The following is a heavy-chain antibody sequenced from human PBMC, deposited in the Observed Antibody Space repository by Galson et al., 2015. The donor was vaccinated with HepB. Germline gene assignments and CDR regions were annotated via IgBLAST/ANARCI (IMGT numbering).Heavy chain of an antibody. J-gene: IGHJ4*02. CDR3: ARAATMVRGVITDDY. CDR1: GYTFTSYG. D-gene: IGHD3-10*01. CDR2: ISAYNGNT. V-gene: IGHV1-18*01. Sequence: SVKVSCKASGYTFTSYGISWVRQAPGQGLEWMGWISAYNGNTNYAQKLQGRVTMTTDTSTSTAYMELRSLRSDDTAVYYCARAATMVRGVITDDYWGQGTLVTVSS.